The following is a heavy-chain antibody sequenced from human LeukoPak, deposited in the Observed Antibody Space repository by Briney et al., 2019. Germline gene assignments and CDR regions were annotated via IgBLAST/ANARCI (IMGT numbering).Heavy chain of an antibody. D-gene: IGHD3-16*02. V-gene: IGHV3-21*01. CDR2: ISSSSEFI. Sequence: PGGSLRLSCAASEFTFSSYSMNWVRQAPGKGLEGVSSISSSSEFIYYADSVKGRFTISRDNARNSLYLQMNSLRAEDTAVYYCARWLGAIAWPYYFDYWGQGTLVTVSS. CDR1: EFTFSSYS. CDR3: ARWLGAIAWPYYFDY. J-gene: IGHJ4*02.